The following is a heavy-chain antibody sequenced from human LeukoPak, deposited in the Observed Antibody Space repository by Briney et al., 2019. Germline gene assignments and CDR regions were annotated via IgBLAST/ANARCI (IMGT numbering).Heavy chain of an antibody. CDR3: ARVGDYALKD. J-gene: IGHJ4*02. Sequence: PSETLSLTFTVSGGAITSYHWSWIRQPAGKGLEWIGRFHTSGSTNYNPSLKSRVTMSVDTSKNQFSLKLSSVTAADTAVYYCARVGDYALKDWGQGTLVTVSS. CDR2: FHTSGST. V-gene: IGHV4-4*07. CDR1: GGAITSYH. D-gene: IGHD3-16*01.